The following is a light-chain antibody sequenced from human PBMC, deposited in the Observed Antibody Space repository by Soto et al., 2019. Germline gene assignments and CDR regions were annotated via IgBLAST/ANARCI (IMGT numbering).Light chain of an antibody. J-gene: IGKJ5*01. CDR1: QGISRY. Sequence: IQLTQSPSSLSASVGDRVTITCRASQGISRYLAWYQQKPGRAPKLLMYIASTLQTGVPSRFSGSGSGTEFTLTITSLQPEDFATYYCQQVNSYPITFGQGTRLEIK. CDR2: IAS. CDR3: QQVNSYPIT. V-gene: IGKV1-9*01.